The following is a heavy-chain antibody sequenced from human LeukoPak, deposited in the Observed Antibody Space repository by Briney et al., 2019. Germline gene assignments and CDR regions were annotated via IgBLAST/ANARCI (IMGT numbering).Heavy chain of an antibody. CDR2: IWYDGSNK. D-gene: IGHD2-15*01. Sequence: GGSLRLSCAASGFTFSSYGMHWVRQAPGKGLEWVAVIWYDGSNKYYADSAKGRFTISRDNSKNTLYLQMNSLRAEDTAVYYCAKDYCSGGSCYLFDYWGQGTLVTVSS. CDR1: GFTFSSYG. CDR3: AKDYCSGGSCYLFDY. V-gene: IGHV3-33*06. J-gene: IGHJ4*02.